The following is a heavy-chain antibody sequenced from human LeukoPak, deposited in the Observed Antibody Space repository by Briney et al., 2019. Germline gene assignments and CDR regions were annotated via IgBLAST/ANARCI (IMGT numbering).Heavy chain of an antibody. Sequence: PGGSLRLSCAASGFTFTSYAMSWVRQAPGKGLEWVSVLTGDGNTYYADSVKGRFTNSRDDSKNTLFLQMNSLRAEDTAVYFCAKDLEATVTPDAFDIWGQGTMVTVSS. CDR3: AKDLEATVTPDAFDI. CDR1: GFTFTSYA. V-gene: IGHV3-23*01. D-gene: IGHD4-17*01. CDR2: LTGDGNT. J-gene: IGHJ3*02.